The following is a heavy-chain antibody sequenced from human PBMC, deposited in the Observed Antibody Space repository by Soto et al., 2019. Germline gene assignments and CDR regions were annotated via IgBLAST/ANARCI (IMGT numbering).Heavy chain of an antibody. J-gene: IGHJ4*02. CDR2: IHSNGAT. CDR3: AAYGPNSGDGY. Sequence: EVQLVVSGGRLVQPGGSLRLSCVASGFTINRNDMIWVRQAPGKGLEWVAHIHSNGATYYAHYVKGRFTISKDNSKYTLEFQMNSLRSEDTAFYSCAAYGPNSGDGYWGQGTLVTVSS. CDR1: GFTINRND. D-gene: IGHD4-17*01. V-gene: IGHV3-66*01.